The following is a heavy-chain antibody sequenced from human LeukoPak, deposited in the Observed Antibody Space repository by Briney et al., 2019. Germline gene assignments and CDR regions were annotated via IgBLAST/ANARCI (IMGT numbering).Heavy chain of an antibody. Sequence: PSETLSLTCAVYGGSFSGYYWSWIRQPPGKGLEWIGEINHSGSTNYNPSLKSRVTISVDTSKNQFSLKLSSVTAADTAVYYCARLGFDWLLDYWGQGTLVTVSS. CDR3: ARLGFDWLLDY. V-gene: IGHV4-34*01. D-gene: IGHD3-9*01. J-gene: IGHJ4*02. CDR2: INHSGST. CDR1: GGSFSGYY.